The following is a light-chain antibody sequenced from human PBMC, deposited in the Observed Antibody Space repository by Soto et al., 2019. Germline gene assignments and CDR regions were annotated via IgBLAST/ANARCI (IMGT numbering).Light chain of an antibody. Sequence: QSVLTQPPSVSGAPGQTVTISCTGSSSNIGAHYDLHWYQQLPGTAPKLLIYGNNNRPSGVPDRFSGSKSGTSASLAITGLQAEDEADYYCQSYDSSLSGVVFGGGTKVTVL. CDR3: QSYDSSLSGVV. J-gene: IGLJ2*01. CDR2: GNN. CDR1: SSNIGAHYD. V-gene: IGLV1-40*01.